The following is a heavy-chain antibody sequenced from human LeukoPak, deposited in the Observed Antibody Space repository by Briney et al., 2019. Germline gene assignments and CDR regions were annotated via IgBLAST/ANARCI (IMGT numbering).Heavy chain of an antibody. V-gene: IGHV3-23*01. CDR2: ISDSGGST. CDR1: GFTFSSYA. CDR3: AKFKSSSWYRLGVGYGMDV. Sequence: PGGSLRLSCAASGFTFSSYAMSWVRQAPGKGLEWVSAISDSGGSTYYADSVKGRCTISRDNSKNTLYLQMNSLRAEDTAVYYCAKFKSSSWYRLGVGYGMDVWGQGTTVTVSS. D-gene: IGHD6-13*01. J-gene: IGHJ6*02.